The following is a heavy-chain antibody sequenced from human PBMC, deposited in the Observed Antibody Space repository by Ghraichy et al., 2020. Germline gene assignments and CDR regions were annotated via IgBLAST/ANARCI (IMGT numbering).Heavy chain of an antibody. Sequence: GGSLRLSCAASGFTVSSNYMSWVRQAPGKGLEWVSVIYSGGSTYYADSVKGRFTISRDNSKNTLYLQMNSLRAEDTAVYYCAREMGCSSTSCYRTYGMDVWGQGTTVTVSS. V-gene: IGHV3-53*01. CDR1: GFTVSSNY. CDR3: AREMGCSSTSCYRTYGMDV. J-gene: IGHJ6*02. D-gene: IGHD2-2*02. CDR2: IYSGGST.